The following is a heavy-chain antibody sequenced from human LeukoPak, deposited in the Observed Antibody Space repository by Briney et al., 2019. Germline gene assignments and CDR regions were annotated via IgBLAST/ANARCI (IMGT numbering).Heavy chain of an antibody. V-gene: IGHV3-23*01. Sequence: PEGSTRLSCAASGFTFSTYGVYWVRQAPGKGLEWVSSNSGGSSYYADPVKGRFTISRDNSKNTLYLQMNSLRAEDTAVYYCAKDLGSSGWYIDYWGQGTLVTVSS. CDR2: NSGGSS. CDR1: GFTFSTYG. D-gene: IGHD6-19*01. J-gene: IGHJ4*02. CDR3: AKDLGSSGWYIDY.